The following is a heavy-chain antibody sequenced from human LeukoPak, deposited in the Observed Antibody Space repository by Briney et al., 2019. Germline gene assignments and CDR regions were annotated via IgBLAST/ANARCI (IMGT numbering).Heavy chain of an antibody. D-gene: IGHD3/OR15-3a*01. CDR3: ARRTDFENAFEL. J-gene: IGHJ3*01. Sequence: SETLSLTCAVSGFSISNYFLGWIRQPPGKGLEFIGYISDSGNTNYSPSLTSRLTISVETSKNQSSLRLGSLSAAETAVYYCARRTDFENAFELWGQGKMVTVSS. V-gene: IGHV4-59*08. CDR2: ISDSGNT. CDR1: GFSISNYF.